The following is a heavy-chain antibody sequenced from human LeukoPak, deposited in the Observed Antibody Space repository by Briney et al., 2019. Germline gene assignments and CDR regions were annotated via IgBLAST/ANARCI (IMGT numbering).Heavy chain of an antibody. CDR1: GFTFSSYG. J-gene: IGHJ4*02. Sequence: PGGSLRLSCAASGFTFSSYGMHWVRQAPGKGLEWVAVISYDGSNKYYADSVKGRFTISRDSSKNTLYLQMNSLRAEDTAVYYCAKGGRIAVAGPLWYWGQGTLVTVSS. D-gene: IGHD6-19*01. V-gene: IGHV3-30*18. CDR2: ISYDGSNK. CDR3: AKGGRIAVAGPLWY.